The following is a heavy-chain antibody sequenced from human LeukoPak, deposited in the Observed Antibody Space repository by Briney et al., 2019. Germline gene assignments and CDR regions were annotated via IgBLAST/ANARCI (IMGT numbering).Heavy chain of an antibody. CDR2: IYYSGST. CDR3: ARGIILYSGYDFLRY. V-gene: IGHV4-59*12. Sequence: SETLSLTCTVSGGSISSYYWSWVRQPPGKGLEWIGYIYYSGSTNYNPSLKSRVTISVDTSKNQFSLKLSSVTAADTAVHYCARGIILYSGYDFLRYWGQGTLVTVSS. J-gene: IGHJ4*02. D-gene: IGHD5-12*01. CDR1: GGSISSYY.